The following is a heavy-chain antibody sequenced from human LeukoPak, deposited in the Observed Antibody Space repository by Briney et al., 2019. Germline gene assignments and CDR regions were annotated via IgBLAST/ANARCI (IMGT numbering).Heavy chain of an antibody. V-gene: IGHV1-69*06. CDR2: IIPIFGTA. Sequence: GASVKVSRKASGGTFSSYAISWVRQAPGQGLEWMGGIIPIFGTANYAQKFQGRVTITADKSTSTAYMELSRLRSDDTAVYYCAREKRERYDMDVWGKGTTVTVSS. CDR3: AREKRERYDMDV. J-gene: IGHJ6*03. D-gene: IGHD5-24*01. CDR1: GGTFSSYA.